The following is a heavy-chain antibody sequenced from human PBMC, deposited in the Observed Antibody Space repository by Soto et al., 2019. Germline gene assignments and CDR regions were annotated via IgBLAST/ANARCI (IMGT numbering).Heavy chain of an antibody. CDR1: GTSIIAYY. Sequence: PSETLSLTCNVSGTSIIAYYWTWIRQPPGKALEWIGYISYRGSTKYNPSLKSRVAISLDTSRNQFSPKLTPVTASDSAIYFCAGDPELHGLDYWGQGTLVTVPS. D-gene: IGHD2-21*01. CDR2: ISYRGST. CDR3: AGDPELHGLDY. V-gene: IGHV4-59*01. J-gene: IGHJ4*02.